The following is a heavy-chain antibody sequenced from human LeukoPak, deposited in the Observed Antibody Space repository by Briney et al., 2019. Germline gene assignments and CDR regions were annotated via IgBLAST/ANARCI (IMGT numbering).Heavy chain of an antibody. Sequence: PGGSLRLSCAASGFTFSSYAMSWVRQAPGKGLEWVSAISGSGGSTYYADSVKGRFTISRDNSKNTLYLQMNSLRAEDTAVYYCAKGLMDFWSGYYMDYWGQGTLVTVSS. J-gene: IGHJ4*02. CDR1: GFTFSSYA. CDR2: ISGSGGST. D-gene: IGHD3-3*01. V-gene: IGHV3-23*01. CDR3: AKGLMDFWSGYYMDY.